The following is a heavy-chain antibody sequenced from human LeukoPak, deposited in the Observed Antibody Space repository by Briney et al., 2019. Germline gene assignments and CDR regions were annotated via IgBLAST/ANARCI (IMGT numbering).Heavy chain of an antibody. J-gene: IGHJ5*02. CDR1: GGSISSYY. Sequence: NPSETLSLTCTVSGGSISSYYWSWIRQPPGKGLEWIGYIYYSGSTNYNPSLKSRVTISVGTSKNQFSLKLSSVTAADTAVYYCARAPLSSSWYQFFWFDPWGQGTLVTVSS. D-gene: IGHD6-13*01. CDR2: IYYSGST. CDR3: ARAPLSSSWYQFFWFDP. V-gene: IGHV4-59*01.